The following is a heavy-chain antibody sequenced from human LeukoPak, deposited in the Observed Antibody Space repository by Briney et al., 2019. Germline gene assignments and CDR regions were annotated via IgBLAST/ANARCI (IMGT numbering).Heavy chain of an antibody. CDR2: ISSNGGST. D-gene: IGHD3-3*01. V-gene: IGHV3-64*01. J-gene: IGHJ6*03. Sequence: GGSLRLSCAASGFTFSSYAMHWVRQAPGRGLEYVSAISSNGGSTYYANSVKGRFTISRDNSKNTLYLQMGSLRAEDMAVYYCAARRITIFDYMDVWGKGTTVTVSS. CDR3: AARRITIFDYMDV. CDR1: GFTFSSYA.